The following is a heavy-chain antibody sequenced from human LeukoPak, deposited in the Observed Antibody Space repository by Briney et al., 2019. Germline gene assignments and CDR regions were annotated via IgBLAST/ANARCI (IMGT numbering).Heavy chain of an antibody. D-gene: IGHD3-10*01. CDR2: ITSTSSYI. V-gene: IGHV3-21*01. CDR1: GFTFSTFG. Sequence: PGGSLRLSCAASGFTFSTFGMNWVRQAPGKGLECVSSITSTSSYIYYAGSVKGRFTISRDDAKNSLYLQMNSLRAEDTAVYYCARAVSTYGLDSWGQGTLVTVSS. CDR3: ARAVSTYGLDS. J-gene: IGHJ4*02.